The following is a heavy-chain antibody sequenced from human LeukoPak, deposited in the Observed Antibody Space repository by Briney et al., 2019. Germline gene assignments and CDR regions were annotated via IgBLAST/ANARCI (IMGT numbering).Heavy chain of an antibody. Sequence: ASVKVSCKASGYTFTSYGISWVRQAPGQGLEWMGWISAYNGNTNYAQKHQGRVTMTTDTSTSTAYMELRSLRSDDTAVYYCARVGFADFYDYVWGSYRTPDYWGQGTLVTVSS. D-gene: IGHD3-16*02. CDR3: ARVGFADFYDYVWGSYRTPDY. V-gene: IGHV1-18*01. J-gene: IGHJ4*02. CDR2: ISAYNGNT. CDR1: GYTFTSYG.